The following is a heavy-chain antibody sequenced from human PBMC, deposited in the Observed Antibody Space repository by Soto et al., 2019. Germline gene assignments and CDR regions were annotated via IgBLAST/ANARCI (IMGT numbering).Heavy chain of an antibody. Sequence: QVQLVESGGGVVQPGRSLRLSCAGSGFTFSRYGMHWVRQAPGKGLEWVAVIWYDGSNKYYADSVKGRFTISRDNSKNTLYLQMNSLRADDTAVYSCVRDLRGSPTYDCTPDYWGQGTLVIVSS. J-gene: IGHJ4*02. CDR3: VRDLRGSPTYDCTPDY. CDR1: GFTFSRYG. D-gene: IGHD2-21*02. CDR2: IWYDGSNK. V-gene: IGHV3-33*01.